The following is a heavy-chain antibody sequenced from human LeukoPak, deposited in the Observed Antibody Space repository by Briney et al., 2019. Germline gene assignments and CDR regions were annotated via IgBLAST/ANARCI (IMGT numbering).Heavy chain of an antibody. Sequence: PGRSLRLSCAASGFTFSSYGMHWVRQAPGKGLEWVAVISYDGSNKYYADSVKGRFTISRDNSKNTLYLQMNSLRAEDTAVYYCAKDRDFDTVPGSWGQGTLVTVSS. J-gene: IGHJ5*02. CDR1: GFTFSSYG. CDR2: ISYDGSNK. V-gene: IGHV3-30*18. D-gene: IGHD3-9*01. CDR3: AKDRDFDTVPGS.